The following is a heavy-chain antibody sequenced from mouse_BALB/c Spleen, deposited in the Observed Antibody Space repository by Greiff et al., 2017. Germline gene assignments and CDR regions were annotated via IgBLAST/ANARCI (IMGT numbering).Heavy chain of an antibody. J-gene: IGHJ4*01. Sequence: EVMLVESGGGLVKPGGSLKLSCAASGFTFSSYAMSWVRQTPEKRLEWVASISSGGSTYYPDSVKGRFTISRDNARNILYLQMSSLRSEDTAMYYCARGIYDGYYRGYYAMDYWGQGTSVTVSS. V-gene: IGHV5-6-5*01. CDR3: ARGIYDGYYRGYYAMDY. CDR2: ISSGGST. D-gene: IGHD2-3*01. CDR1: GFTFSSYA.